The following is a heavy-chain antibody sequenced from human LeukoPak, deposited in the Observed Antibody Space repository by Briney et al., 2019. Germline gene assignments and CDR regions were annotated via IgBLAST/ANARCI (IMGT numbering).Heavy chain of an antibody. V-gene: IGHV1-8*01. CDR1: GYTFTSYD. CDR2: MNPNSGNT. D-gene: IGHD5-18*01. Sequence: ASVKVSCKASGYTFTSYDINWVRQATGQGLEWMGWMNPNSGNTGYAQKFQGRVTMTRNTSISTAYMELSSLGSEDTAVYYRARDRGYSYGYDMDVWGKGTTVTVSS. CDR3: ARDRGYSYGYDMDV. J-gene: IGHJ6*03.